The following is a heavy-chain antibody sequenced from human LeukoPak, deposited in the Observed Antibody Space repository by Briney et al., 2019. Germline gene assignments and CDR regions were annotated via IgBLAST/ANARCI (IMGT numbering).Heavy chain of an antibody. J-gene: IGHJ6*03. CDR2: ISGSGGTI. CDR1: GFTFSSYS. V-gene: IGHV3-48*04. CDR3: AREPSNYYYSYYMDV. Sequence: TGGSLRLSCAASGFTFSSYSMNWVRQAPGKGLEWVSYISGSGGTIYYADSVKGRFTISRDNAKNSLYLQMNSLRAEDTAVYYCAREPSNYYYSYYMDVWGKGTTVTVSS.